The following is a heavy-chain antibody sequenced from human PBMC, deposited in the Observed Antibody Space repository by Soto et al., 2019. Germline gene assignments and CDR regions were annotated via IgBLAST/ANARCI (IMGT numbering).Heavy chain of an antibody. D-gene: IGHD2-21*02. J-gene: IGHJ4*02. CDR1: GFTFSSYG. CDR2: ISYDGSNK. CDR3: AKGIVVVTPGGY. V-gene: IGHV3-30*18. Sequence: PGGSLRLSCAASGFTFSSYGMHWVRQAPGKGLEWVAVISYDGSNKYYADPVKGRFTISRDNSKNTLYLQMNSLRAEDTAVYYCAKGIVVVTPGGYWGQGTLVTVSS.